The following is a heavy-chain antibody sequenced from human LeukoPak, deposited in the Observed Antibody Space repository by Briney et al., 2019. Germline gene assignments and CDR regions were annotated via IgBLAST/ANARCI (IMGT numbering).Heavy chain of an antibody. CDR3: ARAYYYDSSGYTS. J-gene: IGHJ5*02. D-gene: IGHD3-22*01. V-gene: IGHV3-53*01. CDR1: GFTVRSNY. Sequence: GGSLRLSCAASGFTVRSNYMSWVRQAPGKGLEWVSVIYSGGSTYYADSVKGRFTISRDNSKNTLYLQMNSLRAEDTAVYYCARAYYYDSSGYTSWGQGTLVTVSS. CDR2: IYSGGST.